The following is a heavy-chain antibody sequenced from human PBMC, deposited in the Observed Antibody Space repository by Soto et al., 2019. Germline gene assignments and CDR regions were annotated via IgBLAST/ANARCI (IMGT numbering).Heavy chain of an antibody. CDR3: ARENTMIRGVINPLDY. CDR1: GDSVSSNNAA. J-gene: IGHJ4*02. D-gene: IGHD3-10*01. Sequence: QVQLQQSGPGLVKPSQTLSVTCGISGDSVSSNNAASNWIRQSPSRGLEWLGRTFYRSGWTFDYAVSVKSRLTINPDTSKNQFSLQLKSVTADDTAVYYCARENTMIRGVINPLDYWGQGTLVTVSS. V-gene: IGHV6-1*01. CDR2: TFYRSGWTF.